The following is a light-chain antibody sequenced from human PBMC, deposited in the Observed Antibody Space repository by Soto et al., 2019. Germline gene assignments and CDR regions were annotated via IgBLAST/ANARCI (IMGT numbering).Light chain of an antibody. CDR3: QQRSNWLP. J-gene: IGKJ5*01. V-gene: IGKV3-11*01. Sequence: EVVLTQSKATLSLSPGETATLSCRASQSVSGYIGWYQQKPGQAPRLLIYADSNRATGIPARFSGSGSGTDFTLTISSLEPEDFAVYYCQQRSNWLPFGQGRLPAVK. CDR1: QSVSGY. CDR2: ADS.